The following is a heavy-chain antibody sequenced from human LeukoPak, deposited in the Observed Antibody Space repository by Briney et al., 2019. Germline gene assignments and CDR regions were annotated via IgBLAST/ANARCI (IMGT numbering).Heavy chain of an antibody. CDR2: ISSDGGTT. D-gene: IGHD1-1*01. CDR3: VKGERFINYYFDY. CDR1: GFTFSSYA. Sequence: GGSLRLSCSASGFTFSSYAMHWVRQAPGKGLEYVSAISSDGGTTYYADSVKGRFTISRDNSKNTLYLQMSSPRTEDAAVYYCVKGERFINYYFDYWGQGTLVTVSS. V-gene: IGHV3-64D*06. J-gene: IGHJ4*02.